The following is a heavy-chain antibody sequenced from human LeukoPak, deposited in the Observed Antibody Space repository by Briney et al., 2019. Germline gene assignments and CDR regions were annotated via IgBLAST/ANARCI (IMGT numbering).Heavy chain of an antibody. Sequence: ASVKVSCKASGYTLSNYGVSWVRQAPGQGLEWMGWISGRNTNTKYTQTLQDRVTLTTDTPTTTAYMELRNLTSDDTAIYYCARDSFSGYDAPDYWGQGTLVTVSS. CDR2: ISGRNTNT. CDR3: ARDSFSGYDAPDY. CDR1: GYTLSNYG. D-gene: IGHD5-12*01. V-gene: IGHV1-18*01. J-gene: IGHJ4*02.